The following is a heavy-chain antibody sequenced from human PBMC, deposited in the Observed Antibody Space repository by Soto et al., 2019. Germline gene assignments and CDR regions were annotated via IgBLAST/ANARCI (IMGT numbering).Heavy chain of an antibody. D-gene: IGHD3-10*01. J-gene: IGHJ4*02. CDR1: GYTFTNYG. V-gene: IGHV1-8*01. CDR2: MNPNSGNT. Sequence: RASVKVSCKASGYTFTNYGINWVRQASGQGLEWMGWMNPNSGNTGYAQKFQGRVTMTRNTSISTAYMELSSLRSEDTAVYYCARAPPESGFDYWGPGTLVTVSS. CDR3: ARAPPESGFDY.